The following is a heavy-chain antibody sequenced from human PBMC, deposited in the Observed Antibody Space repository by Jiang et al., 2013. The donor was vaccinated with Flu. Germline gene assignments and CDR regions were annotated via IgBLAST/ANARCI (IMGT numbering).Heavy chain of an antibody. CDR1: DGSISSDNYY. Sequence: GPGLVEPSQTLSLTCTVSDGSISSDNYYWGWIRQPAGKGLEWIGRVYTSGTSNYNPSLKSRVTISVDTSKNQFSLKLSSVTAADTAVYYCARFCSGGRCSAYWGQGTLVTVSS. J-gene: IGHJ4*02. D-gene: IGHD2-15*01. CDR3: ARFCSGGRCSAY. CDR2: VYTSGTS. V-gene: IGHV4-61*02.